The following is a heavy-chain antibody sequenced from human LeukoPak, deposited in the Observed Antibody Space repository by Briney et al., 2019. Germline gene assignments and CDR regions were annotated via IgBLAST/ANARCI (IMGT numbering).Heavy chain of an antibody. Sequence: SETLSLTCTVSGGSISSGGYYWSWIRQPPGKGLEWIGYIYHSGSTYHNPSLKSRVTISVDRSKNQFSLKLSFVTAADTAVYYCARDGRRGYDFWSGYSDAFDIWGQGTMVTVSS. CDR3: ARDGRRGYDFWSGYSDAFDI. J-gene: IGHJ3*02. V-gene: IGHV4-30-2*01. CDR1: GGSISSGGYY. CDR2: IYHSGST. D-gene: IGHD3-3*01.